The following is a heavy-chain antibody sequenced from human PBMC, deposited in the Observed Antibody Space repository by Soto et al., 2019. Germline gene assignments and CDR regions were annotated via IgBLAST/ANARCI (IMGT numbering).Heavy chain of an antibody. D-gene: IGHD3-9*01. CDR2: IIPIFCTA. Sequence: QVQLVQSGAEVKKPGSSVKVSCKASGGTFSSYAISWVRQAPGQGLEWMGGIIPIFCTANYAQKFQGRVTITADESTSTAYMELSSLRSEDTAVYYCARRPDILRGANYGMDVWGQGTTVTVSS. J-gene: IGHJ6*02. V-gene: IGHV1-69*01. CDR3: ARRPDILRGANYGMDV. CDR1: GGTFSSYA.